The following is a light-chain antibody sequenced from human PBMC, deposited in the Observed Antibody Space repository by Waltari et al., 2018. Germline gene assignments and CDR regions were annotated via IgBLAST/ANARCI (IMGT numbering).Light chain of an antibody. CDR1: SSNIGSNS. J-gene: IGLJ2*01. Sequence: QSVLTQPPSASGTPGQRVTIFCSGRSSNIGSNSVNWYQQLPGTAPKLLMYGNDQRRAGVPDRFSRSKSGTSASLAISGRQSEDDADYYCEAWDDSLNGPVFGGGTKLTVL. V-gene: IGLV1-44*01. CDR3: EAWDDSLNGPV. CDR2: GND.